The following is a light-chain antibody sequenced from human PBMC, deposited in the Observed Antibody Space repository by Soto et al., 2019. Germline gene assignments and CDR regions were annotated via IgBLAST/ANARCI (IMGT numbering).Light chain of an antibody. CDR1: QSISSH. Sequence: EIVLTQSPATLSLSPGERATLSCRASQSISSHLAWYQQKPGQAPRLLMYDASNRATGILARFSGSGSGTDFTVIISSLEPDDVAVYYCQQRSTWPLTVGGGTKVET. J-gene: IGKJ4*01. CDR3: QQRSTWPLT. V-gene: IGKV3-11*01. CDR2: DAS.